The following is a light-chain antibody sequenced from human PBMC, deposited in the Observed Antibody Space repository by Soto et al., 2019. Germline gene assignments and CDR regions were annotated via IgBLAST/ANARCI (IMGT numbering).Light chain of an antibody. CDR1: SSDVGSYNL. CDR3: CSYAGSSTHVV. J-gene: IGLJ2*01. V-gene: IGLV2-23*01. Sequence: QSALTQPAYVSVSPGQSITISCTGTSSDVGSYNLVSWYQQHPGKAPKRMIYEGSKRPSGGSNRFSGSKSGNTASLTISGLQAEDEADYYCCSYAGSSTHVVFGGGTKLTVL. CDR2: EGS.